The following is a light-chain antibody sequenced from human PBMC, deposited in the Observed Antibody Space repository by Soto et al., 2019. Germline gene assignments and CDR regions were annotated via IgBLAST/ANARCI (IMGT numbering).Light chain of an antibody. V-gene: IGKV3-20*01. Sequence: EIVLTQSPGTLSLSPGERATLSCRASQSVSYVAWYQQKPGQAPRLLIHAASSRATGIPDRFSGSGSGTDFTLTISRLEAEDFAVYYCQQYSRSSITFGQGTRLEIK. CDR2: AAS. CDR3: QQYSRSSIT. CDR1: QSVSY. J-gene: IGKJ5*01.